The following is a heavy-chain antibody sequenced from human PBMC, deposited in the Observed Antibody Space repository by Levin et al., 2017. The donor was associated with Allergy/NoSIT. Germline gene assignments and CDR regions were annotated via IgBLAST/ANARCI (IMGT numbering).Heavy chain of an antibody. CDR3: ARRLRGGPFDY. D-gene: IGHD4-17*01. CDR2: FILSEDT. Sequence: SQTLSLTCAVYGGSFSGHYWSWIRQSPGKGLEWIGEFILSEDTNYIPSHYNPSLKSRVTTSLDTSKKQFSLKLSSVTAADTAVYYCARRLRGGPFDYWGQGTLVTVSS. J-gene: IGHJ4*02. CDR1: GGSFSGHY. V-gene: IGHV4-34*12.